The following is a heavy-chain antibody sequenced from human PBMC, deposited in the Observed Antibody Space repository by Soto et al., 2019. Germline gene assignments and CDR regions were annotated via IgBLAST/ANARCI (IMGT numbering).Heavy chain of an antibody. D-gene: IGHD3-3*01. Sequence: ASVKVSCKVSGYTLTEFSMHWVRQAPGKGLEWMGTFDPEDGETLYAQKFQGRITMTEDTSTDTAYMELSSLRSEDTAVYYCSTDTLFVVVIRPFEYWGHGPLVTVSS. CDR3: STDTLFVVVIRPFEY. CDR1: GYTLTEFS. CDR2: FDPEDGET. J-gene: IGHJ4*01. V-gene: IGHV1-24*01.